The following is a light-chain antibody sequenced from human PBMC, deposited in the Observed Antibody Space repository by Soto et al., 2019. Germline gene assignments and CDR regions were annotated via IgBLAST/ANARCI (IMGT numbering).Light chain of an antibody. Sequence: EIVLTQSPGTLSLSPGERATLSCRASQSVSSNYVAWYQQEPGQAPRLLIYGASTRATGIPDRVSGSGSGTDFTLTISRLEPEDFAVYYGQQYGSSPMTFGQVTRMEIK. CDR2: GAS. CDR1: QSVSSNY. V-gene: IGKV3-20*01. J-gene: IGKJ5*01. CDR3: QQYGSSPMT.